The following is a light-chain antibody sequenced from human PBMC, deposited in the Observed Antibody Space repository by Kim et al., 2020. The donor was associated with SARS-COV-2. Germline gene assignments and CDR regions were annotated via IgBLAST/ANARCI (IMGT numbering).Light chain of an antibody. CDR1: GGSIDDSY. CDR2: EDD. CDR3: QSYNRSNVV. Sequence: GKTVTISCTRSGGSIDDSYVQWYQQRPGGVPTTVIYEDDQRPSGVSDRFSGSIDNSSNSASLTISGLKTEDEADYYCQSYNRSNVVFGGGTQLTVL. J-gene: IGLJ2*01. V-gene: IGLV6-57*03.